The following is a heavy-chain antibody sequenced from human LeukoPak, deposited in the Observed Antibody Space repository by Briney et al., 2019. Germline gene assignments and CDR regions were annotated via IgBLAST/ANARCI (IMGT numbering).Heavy chain of an antibody. CDR3: ARGGTVRNGMDV. V-gene: IGHV4-59*01. CDR2: IYYSGST. CDR1: GGSISSYY. J-gene: IGHJ6*02. D-gene: IGHD1-26*01. Sequence: SETLSLTCTVSGGSISSYYWSWIRQPPGKGLEWIGYIYYSGSTNYNPSLKSRVTISVDTSKNRFSLKLSSVTAADTAVYYCARGGTVRNGMDVWGQGTTVTVSS.